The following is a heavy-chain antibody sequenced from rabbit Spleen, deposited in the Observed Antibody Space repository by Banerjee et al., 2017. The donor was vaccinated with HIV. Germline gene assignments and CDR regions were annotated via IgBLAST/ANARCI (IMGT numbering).Heavy chain of an antibody. Sequence: QSLEESGGDLVKPGASLTLTCTASGFSFSSYYYMCWVRQAPGKGLEWIACIYGDSSGSTAYASWAEGRFTISKPSSTTVTLQLHSLTAADTATYFCVRGASSSGYYSLWGPGTLVTVS. D-gene: IGHD1-1*01. V-gene: IGHV1S40*01. CDR1: GFSFSSYYY. CDR2: IYGDSSGST. J-gene: IGHJ4*01. CDR3: VRGASSSGYYSL.